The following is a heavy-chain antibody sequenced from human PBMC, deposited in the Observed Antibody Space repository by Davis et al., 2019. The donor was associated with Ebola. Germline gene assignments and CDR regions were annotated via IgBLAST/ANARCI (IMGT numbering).Heavy chain of an antibody. CDR2: INSNGSTT. CDR3: ARITDYYGPGSSGGFDY. J-gene: IGHJ4*02. V-gene: IGHV3-74*01. Sequence: PGGSLRLSCAVSGFTFSSYWMHWVRQVPGKGLVWFSRINSNGSTTVYADSVKGRFTISGDNAKNILYMQMASLRAEDTGMYYCARITDYYGPGSSGGFDYWGQGTLVTVSS. D-gene: IGHD3-10*01. CDR1: GFTFSSYW.